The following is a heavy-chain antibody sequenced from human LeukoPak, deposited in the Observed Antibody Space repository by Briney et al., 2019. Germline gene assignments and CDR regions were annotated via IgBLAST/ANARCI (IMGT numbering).Heavy chain of an antibody. CDR1: RYTFTGYY. J-gene: IGHJ4*02. D-gene: IGHD6-13*01. V-gene: IGHV1-2*02. CDR2: IYPNSGGT. Sequence: ASVRVSCKASRYTFTGYYMHWVRQAPGQGLEWMGWIYPNSGGTNYAQKFQGRVTMTRDTSISTAYMELNRLRSDDTAVYYCARVISSWYSFAYWGQGTLVTVSS. CDR3: ARVISSWYSFAY.